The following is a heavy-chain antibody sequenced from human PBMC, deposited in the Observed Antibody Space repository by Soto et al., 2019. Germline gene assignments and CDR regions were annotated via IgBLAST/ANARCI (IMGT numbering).Heavy chain of an antibody. Sequence: QVQLQESGPGLVKPSETLSLTCTVSGGSVNSDSYYWSWIRQPPGKRLEWIGSLYYSGSTNYNPSLKARVTRSVDTSKNQFSLRLSSVTAADTAVYFCASESREFSSSGGLDVWGQGTTVTVSS. CDR1: GGSVNSDSYY. J-gene: IGHJ6*02. V-gene: IGHV4-61*01. D-gene: IGHD3-10*01. CDR2: LYYSGST. CDR3: ASESREFSSSGGLDV.